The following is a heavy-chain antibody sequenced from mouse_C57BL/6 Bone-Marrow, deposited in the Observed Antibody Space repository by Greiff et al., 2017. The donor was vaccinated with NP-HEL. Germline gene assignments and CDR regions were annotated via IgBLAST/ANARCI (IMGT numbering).Heavy chain of an antibody. J-gene: IGHJ4*01. CDR3: AGVSGSFDYYAMDY. V-gene: IGHV8-8*01. CDR2: IWWDDDK. Sequence: QVTLKECGPGILQPSQTLSLSCSFSGFSLSTFGMGVGRIRQPSGQGLVWLAHIWWDDDKYYNPVLKSRLTTSNDTSKNQVFLKIANVDTSDTATYYCAGVSGSFDYYAMDYWGQGTSVTVSS. D-gene: IGHD1-1*01. CDR1: GFSLSTFGMG.